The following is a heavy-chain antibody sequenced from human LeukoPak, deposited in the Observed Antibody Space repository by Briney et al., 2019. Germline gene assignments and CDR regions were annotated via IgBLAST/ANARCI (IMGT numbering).Heavy chain of an antibody. V-gene: IGHV3-30*18. CDR2: ISYDGSNK. J-gene: IGHJ3*02. D-gene: IGHD2-2*01. Sequence: PGRSLRLSCAASGFTFSSYGMHWVRQAPGKGLEWVAVISYDGSNKYYADSVEGRFTISRDNSKNTLYLQTNSLRAEDTAVYYCAKLPSGTDAFDIWGQGTMVTVSS. CDR3: AKLPSGTDAFDI. CDR1: GFTFSSYG.